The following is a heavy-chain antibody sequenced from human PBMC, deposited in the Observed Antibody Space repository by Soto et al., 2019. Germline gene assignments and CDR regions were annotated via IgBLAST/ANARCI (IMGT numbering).Heavy chain of an antibody. V-gene: IGHV4-59*08. CDR3: ARHRNYYGSGSYFAHPFWNNWFDP. D-gene: IGHD3-10*01. Sequence: SETLSLTCTVSGGSISSYYWSWIRQPPGKGLEWIGYIYYSGSTNYNPSLKSRVTISVDTSKNQFSLKLGSVTAADTAVYYCARHRNYYGSGSYFAHPFWNNWFDPWGQGTLVTVSS. CDR1: GGSISSYY. J-gene: IGHJ5*02. CDR2: IYYSGST.